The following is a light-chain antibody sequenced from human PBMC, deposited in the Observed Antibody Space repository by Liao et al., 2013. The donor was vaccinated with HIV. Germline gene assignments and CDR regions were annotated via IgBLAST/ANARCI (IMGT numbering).Light chain of an antibody. Sequence: SFELTQPPSVSVSPGQTASIACSGPKVGEKFVSWYQQRPGQSPVLVIYQDAKRPSGIPERFSGSNSGNTATLTISRVEAGDEADYYCQLWDRSSDHVVFGGGTKLTVL. CDR3: QLWDRSSDHVV. CDR1: KVGEKF. J-gene: IGLJ2*01. CDR2: QDA. V-gene: IGLV3-1*01.